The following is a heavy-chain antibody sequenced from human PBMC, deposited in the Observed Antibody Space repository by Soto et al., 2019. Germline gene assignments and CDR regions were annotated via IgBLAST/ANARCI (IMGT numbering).Heavy chain of an antibody. CDR2: INPNSGGT. V-gene: IGHV1-2*02. J-gene: IGHJ2*01. CDR1: GYMFTGYY. Sequence: ASVKVSCKASGYMFTGYYMHWVRQAPGQGLEWMGWINPNSGGTNYAEGFQGRVTMTTDTSINTAYMELTSLTSDDMAVYYCAIRTGQMVSLFEAHGYWFFDLLRRCTVLHVSS. D-gene: IGHD3-10*01. CDR3: AIRTGQMVSLFEAHGYWFFDL.